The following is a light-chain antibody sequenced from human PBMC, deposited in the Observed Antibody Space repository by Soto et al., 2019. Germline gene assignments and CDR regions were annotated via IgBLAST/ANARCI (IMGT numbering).Light chain of an antibody. V-gene: IGLV2-14*01. CDR2: EVS. Sequence: QSALTQPASVSGSPGQSITISCTGTSSDVGGYNYVSWYQQHPGKAPKLMIYEVSNRPSGVSNRFSGSKSGNTASLTISVLQAEDEADYYCSSYTSSSTVVFGGGNKLTVL. CDR3: SSYTSSSTVV. CDR1: SSDVGGYNY. J-gene: IGLJ2*01.